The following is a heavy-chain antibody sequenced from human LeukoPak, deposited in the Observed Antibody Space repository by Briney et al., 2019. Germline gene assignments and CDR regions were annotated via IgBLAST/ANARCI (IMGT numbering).Heavy chain of an antibody. CDR3: ARERGGYSGYDLSVYYFDY. V-gene: IGHV1-46*01. CDR1: GYTFTSYY. CDR2: INPSGGRT. Sequence: GASVKVSCKASGYTFTSYYMHWVRQGPGQGLEWMGIINPSGGRTSYAQKFQGRVTMTRDMSTSTVYMELSSLRSEDTAVYYCARERGGYSGYDLSVYYFDYWGQGTLVTVSS. D-gene: IGHD5-12*01. J-gene: IGHJ4*02.